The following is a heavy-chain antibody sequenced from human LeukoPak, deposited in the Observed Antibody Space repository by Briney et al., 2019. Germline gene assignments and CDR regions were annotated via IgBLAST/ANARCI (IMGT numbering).Heavy chain of an antibody. V-gene: IGHV3-21*01. J-gene: IGHJ5*02. Sequence: PGGSLTLSCAASGFTFSAYSMTWVRQAPGKGLEWVSSITSSSNYIYYADSLKGRFTISRDNAKNSLYLQMNSLRAEDTAVYYCARSPSSFDPWGQGALVTVSS. CDR1: GFTFSAYS. D-gene: IGHD3-16*02. CDR2: ITSSSNYI. CDR3: ARSPSSFDP.